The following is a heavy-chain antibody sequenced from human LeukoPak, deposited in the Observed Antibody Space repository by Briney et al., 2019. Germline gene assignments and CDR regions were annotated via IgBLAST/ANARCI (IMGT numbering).Heavy chain of an antibody. J-gene: IGHJ4*02. CDR2: IRTSSPTI. D-gene: IGHD4-23*01. CDR3: ARDHRWGFDY. Sequence: GASLRLSCAASGFTFSSYSMNWVRQDPGKGLEWVSYIRTSSPTIYYADSVKGRFTISRDNAKNSRYLQMNSLRVEDTAIYYCARDHRWGFDYWGQGTLVTVSS. CDR1: GFTFSSYS. V-gene: IGHV3-48*01.